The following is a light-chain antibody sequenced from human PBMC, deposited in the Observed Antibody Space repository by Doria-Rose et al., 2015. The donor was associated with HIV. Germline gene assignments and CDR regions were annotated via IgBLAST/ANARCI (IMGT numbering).Light chain of an antibody. CDR3: QSYDSRLSVYV. CDR1: SSNIGAGSD. V-gene: IGLV1-40*01. J-gene: IGLJ1*01. Sequence: QSVLTQPPSVSGAPGQRVAISCTGSSSNIGAGSDVTWYQQSPGTAPKLLIHGNTNRPSRVPDRFSGSKSGTSASLAISGLRAEDEADYYCQSYDSRLSVYVFGTGTKVTVL. CDR2: GNT.